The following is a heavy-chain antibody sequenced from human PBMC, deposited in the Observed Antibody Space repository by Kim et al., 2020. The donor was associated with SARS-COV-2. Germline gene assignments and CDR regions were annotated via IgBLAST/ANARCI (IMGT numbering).Heavy chain of an antibody. Sequence: GGSLRLSCAASGFTFSSYWMSWVRQAPGKGLEWVANIKQDGSEKYYVDSVKGRFTISRDNAKNSLYLQMNSLRAEDTAVYYCASFSVYDSSGYYPYWGQGTLVTVSS. CDR1: GFTFSSYW. CDR2: IKQDGSEK. J-gene: IGHJ4*02. D-gene: IGHD3-22*01. V-gene: IGHV3-7*03. CDR3: ASFSVYDSSGYYPY.